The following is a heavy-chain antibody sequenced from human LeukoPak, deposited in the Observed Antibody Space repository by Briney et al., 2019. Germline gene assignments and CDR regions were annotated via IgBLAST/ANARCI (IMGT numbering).Heavy chain of an antibody. Sequence: ASVKVSCKASGYTFTSYGISWVRQAPGQGLEWMGGIIPIFGTANYAQKFQGRVTITTDESTSTAYMELSSLRSEDTAVYYCARGSGHYYDSSGSRSFDYWGQGTLVTVSS. CDR1: GYTFTSYG. J-gene: IGHJ4*02. D-gene: IGHD3-22*01. CDR2: IIPIFGTA. V-gene: IGHV1-69*05. CDR3: ARGSGHYYDSSGSRSFDY.